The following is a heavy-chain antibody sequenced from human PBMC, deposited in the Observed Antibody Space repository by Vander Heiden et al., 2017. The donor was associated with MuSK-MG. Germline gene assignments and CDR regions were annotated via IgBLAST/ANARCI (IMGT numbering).Heavy chain of an antibody. CDR3: ARDLDLLTGNYFGY. CDR2: ISYDGSSK. CDR1: GFTFSSYA. Sequence: QVQLVESGGGVVQPGRSLRLSCAASGFTFSSYAMHWVRQAPGKGLEWVAVISYDGSSKYYADSVKGRFTISRDNSKNTLHLQMNSLRAEDTAVYYCARDLDLLTGNYFGYWGQGTLVTVSS. J-gene: IGHJ4*02. D-gene: IGHD3-9*01. V-gene: IGHV3-30*04.